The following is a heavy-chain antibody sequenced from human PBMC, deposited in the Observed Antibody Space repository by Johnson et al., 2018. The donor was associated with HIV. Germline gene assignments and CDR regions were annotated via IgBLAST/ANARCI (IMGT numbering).Heavy chain of an antibody. CDR2: ISSNGGST. V-gene: IGHV3-64*01. Sequence: VQLVESGGGLVQPGGSMRLSCAASGFIFSSFAMHWVRQAPGKGLEYVSGISSNGGSTYYANSVKGRFTISRDNSKNFLYLQMNSLRPEDTAVYYCARDGRDLVTRGSFDVWGQGTVVTVSS. J-gene: IGHJ3*01. CDR1: GFIFSSFA. D-gene: IGHD5-18*01. CDR3: ARDGRDLVTRGSFDV.